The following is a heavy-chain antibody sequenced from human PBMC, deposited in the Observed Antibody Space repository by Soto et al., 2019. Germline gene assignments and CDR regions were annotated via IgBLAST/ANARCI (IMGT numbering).Heavy chain of an antibody. CDR1: GFTFSNFA. CDR3: AKSPTLVLPQLGN. Sequence: EVQLLESGGVLVQPGGSLILSCAASGFTFSNFAMSWVRQDPGKGLEWVSAISGGATSKYYEDMGKGRFTISRDNSKNTLSLQMNGLRVEDTALYYWAKSPTLVLPQLGNWGPGTLVTVSP. V-gene: IGHV3-23*01. D-gene: IGHD2-2*01. CDR2: ISGGATSK. J-gene: IGHJ4*02.